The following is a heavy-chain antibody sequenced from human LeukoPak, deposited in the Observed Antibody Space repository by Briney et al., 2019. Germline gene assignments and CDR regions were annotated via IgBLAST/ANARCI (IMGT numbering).Heavy chain of an antibody. CDR1: GGSISSSSYY. D-gene: IGHD3-22*01. CDR3: AKSESGYYYDSSGVLDY. J-gene: IGHJ4*02. Sequence: PSETLSLTCTVSGGSISSSSYYWGWIRQPPGKGLEWIGSIYYSGSTYYNPSLKSRVTISVDTSKNQFPLKLSSVTAADTAVYYCAKSESGYYYDSSGVLDYWGQGTLVTVSS. CDR2: IYYSGST. V-gene: IGHV4-39*01.